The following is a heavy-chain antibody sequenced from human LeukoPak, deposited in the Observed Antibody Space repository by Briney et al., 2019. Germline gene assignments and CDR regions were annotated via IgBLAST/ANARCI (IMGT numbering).Heavy chain of an antibody. D-gene: IGHD5-18*01. CDR3: ARDGNIYGFNWLDP. V-gene: IGHV7-4-1*02. Sequence: ASVKVSCKASGYTFTSYAMNWVRQAPGQGLEWMGWINTNTGNPTYAQGFTGRFVFSLDTSVNTAYLQISSLKAEDTAVYYCARDGNIYGFNWLDPWGQGTLVTVSS. CDR1: GYTFTSYA. J-gene: IGHJ5*02. CDR2: INTNTGNP.